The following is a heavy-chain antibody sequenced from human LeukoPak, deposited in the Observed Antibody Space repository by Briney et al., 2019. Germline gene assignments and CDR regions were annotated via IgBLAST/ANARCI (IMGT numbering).Heavy chain of an antibody. D-gene: IGHD6-13*01. CDR3: AKVGIAAAGDDAFDI. CDR1: GFTVSSNY. J-gene: IGHJ3*02. V-gene: IGHV3-53*05. Sequence: TGGSLRLSCAASGFTVSSNYMTWVRQAPGKGLEWVSVIYAGGGTYYADSVKGRFTISRGNSKNSLYLQMNSLRTEDTALYYCAKVGIAAAGDDAFDIWGQGTMVTVSS. CDR2: IYAGGGT.